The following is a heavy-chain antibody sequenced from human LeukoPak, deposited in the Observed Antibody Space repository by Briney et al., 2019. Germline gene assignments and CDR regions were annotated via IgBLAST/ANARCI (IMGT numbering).Heavy chain of an antibody. J-gene: IGHJ3*02. D-gene: IGHD2/OR15-2a*01. CDR2: IKQDGSEK. CDR3: ARAGTTYFYAFDI. Sequence: GGSLRLSCAASGSTFSSFWMTWVRQAPGKGLEWVANIKQDGSEKYYVDSVKGRFTISRDNAKNSLYLQMNSLRAEDTAVYYCARAGTTYFYAFDIWGQGTMVTVSS. CDR1: GSTFSSFW. V-gene: IGHV3-7*01.